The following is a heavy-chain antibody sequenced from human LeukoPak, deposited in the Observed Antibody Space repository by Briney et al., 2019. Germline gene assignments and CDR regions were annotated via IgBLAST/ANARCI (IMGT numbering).Heavy chain of an antibody. Sequence: GGSLRLSCAASGFTFSSYGMHWVRQAPGKGLEWVAVMSYDGSNKYYADSVKGRFTISRDNSKNTLYLQMNSLRAEDTAVYYCAKSPAGYCSSTSCLARSFDPWGQGTLVTVSS. CDR2: MSYDGSNK. CDR3: AKSPAGYCSSTSCLARSFDP. J-gene: IGHJ5*02. CDR1: GFTFSSYG. V-gene: IGHV3-30*18. D-gene: IGHD2-2*01.